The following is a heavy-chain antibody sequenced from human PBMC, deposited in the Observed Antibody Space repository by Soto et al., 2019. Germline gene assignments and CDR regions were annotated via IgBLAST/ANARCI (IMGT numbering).Heavy chain of an antibody. CDR3: AKGWGGGVTIFGVVMSHDYGMDV. Sequence: QVQLVESGGGVVQPGRSLRLSCAASGFTFSSYGMHWVRQAPGKGLEWVAVISYDGSNKYYADSVKGRFTISRDNSKNTLYLQRNSGRAEDTAVYYCAKGWGGGVTIFGVVMSHDYGMDVWGQGTTVTVSS. CDR2: ISYDGSNK. D-gene: IGHD3-3*01. CDR1: GFTFSSYG. J-gene: IGHJ6*02. V-gene: IGHV3-30*18.